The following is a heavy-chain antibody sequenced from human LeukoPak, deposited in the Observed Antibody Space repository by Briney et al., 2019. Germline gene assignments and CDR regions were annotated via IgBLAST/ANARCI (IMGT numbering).Heavy chain of an antibody. CDR1: GGSISSYY. CDR3: ARTIFDRLNWFYP. J-gene: IGHJ5*02. CDR2: IYYSGST. D-gene: IGHD3-3*01. Sequence: PSETLSLTCTVSGGSISSYYWSWIRQPPGKGLEWIGYIYYSGSTNYNPSLKSRVTISVDTSKNQFSLKLSSVTAADTAVYYCARTIFDRLNWFYPWGQGTLVTVSS. V-gene: IGHV4-59*01.